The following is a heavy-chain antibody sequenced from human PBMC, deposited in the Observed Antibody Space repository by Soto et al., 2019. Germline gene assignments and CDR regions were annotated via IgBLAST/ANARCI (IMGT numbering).Heavy chain of an antibody. V-gene: IGHV3-23*01. J-gene: IGHJ4*02. CDR3: AKVRESAAAGHSDS. CDR2: ISGSGGTT. D-gene: IGHD6-13*01. Sequence: GGSLRLSCAASGFTFSAYAMSWVRQAPGKGLEWVSVISGSGGTTYYADSVKGRFTISRDNSKNTLYVQMNSLRAEDTAVYYCAKVRESAAAGHSDSWGQGTLVTVSS. CDR1: GFTFSAYA.